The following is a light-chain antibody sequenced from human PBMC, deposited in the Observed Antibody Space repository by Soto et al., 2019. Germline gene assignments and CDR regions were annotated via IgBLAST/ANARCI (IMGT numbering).Light chain of an antibody. J-gene: IGKJ5*01. CDR1: QGLAGY. Sequence: DIQLTQSPSFLSASVGDRVTITCRASQGLAGYLAWYQQKPGRAPNLLIHTTSTLLSGVPSRFSGSGSGTEFTLTISSRQPEDFATYYCQQVRSYPITFGQGKRLEIK. V-gene: IGKV1-9*01. CDR2: TTS. CDR3: QQVRSYPIT.